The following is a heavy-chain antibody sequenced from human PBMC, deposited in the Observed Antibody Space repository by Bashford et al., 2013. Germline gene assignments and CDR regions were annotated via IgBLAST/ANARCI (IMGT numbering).Heavy chain of an antibody. Sequence: WVRQMPGKGLEWVATIFPGDSETRYSPSFQGQVTISADKSTSTAYLQWSSLKASDSAMYYCVRLVAGVPWFDDSGQGTLVTVSS. D-gene: IGHD6-19*01. CDR2: IFPGDSET. V-gene: IGHV5-51*01. CDR3: VRLVAGVPWFDD. J-gene: IGHJ5*02.